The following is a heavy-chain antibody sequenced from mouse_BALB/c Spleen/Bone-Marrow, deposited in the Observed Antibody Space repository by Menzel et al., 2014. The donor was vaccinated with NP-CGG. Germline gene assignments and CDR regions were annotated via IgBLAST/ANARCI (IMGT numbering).Heavy chain of an antibody. CDR2: ISYDGTN. D-gene: IGHD2-14*01. CDR3: ARVSYRFNWYFDV. J-gene: IGHJ1*01. V-gene: IGHV3-6*02. CDR1: GYSITSGYF. Sequence: EVKLMESGPGLVKPSQSLSLTCSVTGYSITSGYFWNWIRQFPGNKLEWMGYISYDGTNNYNPSLKNRISITRDTSKNHFFLKLDSVTTEDTDTYYCARVSYRFNWYFDVWGAGTTVTV.